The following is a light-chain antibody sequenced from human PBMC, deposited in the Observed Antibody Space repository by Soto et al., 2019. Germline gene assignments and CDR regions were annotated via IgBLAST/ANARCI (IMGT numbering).Light chain of an antibody. CDR3: QQCYNRPQWT. CDR1: QSVGTF. CDR2: DAS. V-gene: IGKV3-11*01. Sequence: LTQSPATLSLSPGERATLSCRASQSVGTFFAWYQQKPGQAPRLLIYDASNRATGIPARFSGSGSGTDFTLTISSLEPEDFALYYCQQCYNRPQWTFGQGTKVDIK. J-gene: IGKJ1*01.